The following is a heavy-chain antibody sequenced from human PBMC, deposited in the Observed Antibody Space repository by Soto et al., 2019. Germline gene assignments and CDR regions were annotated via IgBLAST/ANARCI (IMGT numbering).Heavy chain of an antibody. V-gene: IGHV4-59*08. CDR2: IYYSGST. D-gene: IGHD2-15*01. CDR1: SGSISSNY. CDR3: VNGGCSGGSCYPWISWFDP. J-gene: IGHJ5*02. Sequence: QVQLQESGPGLVKPSETLSLTCTVSSGSISSNYWSWIRQPPGKGLEWIGYIYYSGSTKYNPSLKSRVTISVDTSKNQFSLKLSSVTAADTAVYYCVNGGCSGGSCYPWISWFDPWGQGTLVTVSS.